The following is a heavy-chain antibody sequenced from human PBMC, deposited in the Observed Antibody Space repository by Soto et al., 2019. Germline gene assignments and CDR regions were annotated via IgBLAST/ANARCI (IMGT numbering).Heavy chain of an antibody. CDR3: ARESEDLTSNFDY. CDR2: ISSTTNYI. Sequence: GGSLRLSCAASGFTFTRYSMNWVRQAPGKGPEWVSSISSTTNYIYCADSMKGRFTVSRDNAKNSVYLEMNSLSAEDTAVYYCARESEDLTSNFDYWGQGTLVTVSS. CDR1: GFTFTRYS. J-gene: IGHJ4*02. V-gene: IGHV3-21*01.